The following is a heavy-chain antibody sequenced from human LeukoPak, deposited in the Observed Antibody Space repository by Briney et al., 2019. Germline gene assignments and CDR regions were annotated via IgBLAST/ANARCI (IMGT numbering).Heavy chain of an antibody. CDR1: GFTFSNYA. D-gene: IGHD3-22*01. V-gene: IGHV3-23*01. Sequence: GGSLRLSCAASGFTFSNYAMSWVRQAPGKGLEWVSSLSGSGGSTYHADSVKGRFTISRDNAKNSLYLQMNSLRAEDTALYYCASAHYYDSSGYTYFDYWGQGTLVTVSS. J-gene: IGHJ4*02. CDR2: LSGSGGST. CDR3: ASAHYYDSSGYTYFDY.